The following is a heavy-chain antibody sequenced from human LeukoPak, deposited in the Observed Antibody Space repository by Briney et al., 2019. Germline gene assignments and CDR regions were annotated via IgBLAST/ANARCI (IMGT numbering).Heavy chain of an antibody. CDR3: ARWGYSYGYGFDY. CDR1: GYTFTVYY. D-gene: IGHD5-18*01. J-gene: IGHJ4*02. Sequence: ASVKVSCKASGYTFTVYYMHWVRQAPGQGLEWMGRINPNSGGTNYAQKFQGRVTMTRDTSISTAYMELSRLRSDDTAVYYCARWGYSYGYGFDYWGQGTLVTVSS. V-gene: IGHV1-2*06. CDR2: INPNSGGT.